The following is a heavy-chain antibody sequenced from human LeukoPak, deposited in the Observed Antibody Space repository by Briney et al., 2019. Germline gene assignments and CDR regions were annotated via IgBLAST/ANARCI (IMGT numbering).Heavy chain of an antibody. J-gene: IGHJ4*02. CDR2: INPKSGGT. V-gene: IGHV1-2*02. Sequence: PAASVKVSCKASGYTFTGYYMHWVRQAPGQGLEWMGWINPKSGGTSYAQKFQGRVTMTRDTSITTAYMELSSLRSADTALYYCARDIGQGSSWLYDYWGQGTLVTVSS. CDR1: GYTFTGYY. CDR3: ARDIGQGSSWLYDY. D-gene: IGHD6-13*01.